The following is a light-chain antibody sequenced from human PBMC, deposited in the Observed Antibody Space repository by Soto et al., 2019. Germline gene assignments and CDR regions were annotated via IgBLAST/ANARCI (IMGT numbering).Light chain of an antibody. J-gene: IGKJ3*01. CDR1: QTVTTY. V-gene: IGKV3-11*01. Sequence: EIVLTQSPATLSLSPGERATLSCRASQTVTTYLAWYQQKPGQAPRLLIYDASNRATGIPARFSGSGSGTDFSLTISSLQPEDFAVYYCQQYGTAFGPGTKVDVK. CDR3: QQYGTA. CDR2: DAS.